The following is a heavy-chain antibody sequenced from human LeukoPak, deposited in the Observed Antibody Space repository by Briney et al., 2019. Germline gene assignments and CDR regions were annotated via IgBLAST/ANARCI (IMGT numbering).Heavy chain of an antibody. CDR1: GGSISSYY. V-gene: IGHV4-59*01. Sequence: SETLSLTCTVSGGSISSYYWSWIRQPPGKGLDWIGYIYYSGSTNYNPSLKSRVTISVDTSKNQFSLKLSSVTAADTAVYYCARIAVAGTFLDYWGQGTLVTVSS. J-gene: IGHJ4*02. CDR2: IYYSGST. CDR3: ARIAVAGTFLDY. D-gene: IGHD6-19*01.